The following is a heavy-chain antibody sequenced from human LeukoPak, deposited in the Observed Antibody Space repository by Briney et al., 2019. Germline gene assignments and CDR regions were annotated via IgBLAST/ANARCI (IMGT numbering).Heavy chain of an antibody. CDR3: AKPYGTDCGGDCYFDY. D-gene: IGHD2-21*02. CDR1: GFTFSNYA. J-gene: IGHJ4*02. V-gene: IGHV3-23*01. Sequence: GGSLRLSCAAFGFTFSNYAISWVRQASGKGLEWVSAISGSGGNTYYADSVKGRFTISRDNSKNTLHLQMSRLRAEDTALYYCAKPYGTDCGGDCYFDYWGQGTLVSVSS. CDR2: ISGSGGNT.